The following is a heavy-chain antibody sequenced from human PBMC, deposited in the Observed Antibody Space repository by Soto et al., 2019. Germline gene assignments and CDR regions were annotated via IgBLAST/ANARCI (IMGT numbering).Heavy chain of an antibody. D-gene: IGHD3-10*01. CDR2: IDKVGTDS. CDR3: ARGWFGPDV. CDR1: EFTFSGRS. J-gene: IGHJ6*03. V-gene: IGHV3-74*01. Sequence: EVQLVESGGGLVQPGGSLRLSCAASEFTFSGRSVHWVRQAPGKGLVWVSGIDKVGTDSTYADSVKGRFTSSRDNAKNTVYLQINSLRVKDTAVYYCARGWFGPDVWGKGTTVTVSS.